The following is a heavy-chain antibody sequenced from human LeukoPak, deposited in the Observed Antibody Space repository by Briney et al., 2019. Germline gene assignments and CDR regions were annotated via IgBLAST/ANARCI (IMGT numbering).Heavy chain of an antibody. CDR1: GGSISSYY. D-gene: IGHD1-26*01. V-gene: IGHV4-4*07. CDR2: IYTSGST. Sequence: SETLSLTCTVSGGSISSYYWSWIRQPAGKGLEWIGRIYTSGSTNYNPSLKGRVTMSVDTSKNQFSLKLSSVTAADTAVYYCARDFRGGYWPSRVGYYYYLDVWGKGTTVTVSS. CDR3: ARDFRGGYWPSRVGYYYYLDV. J-gene: IGHJ6*03.